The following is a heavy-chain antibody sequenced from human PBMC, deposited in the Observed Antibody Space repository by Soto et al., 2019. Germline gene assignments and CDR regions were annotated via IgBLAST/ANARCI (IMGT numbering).Heavy chain of an antibody. CDR1: GGSISSGGYS. Sequence: PSETLSLTCAVSGGSISSGGYSWSWIRQPPGKGLEWIGYTYHSGSTYYNPSLKSRVTISVDRSKNQFSLKLSSVTAADTAVYYCARNRPFFGHTFDPWGQGTLVTVSS. J-gene: IGHJ5*02. CDR2: TYHSGST. V-gene: IGHV4-30-2*01. CDR3: ARNRPFFGHTFDP. D-gene: IGHD3-3*01.